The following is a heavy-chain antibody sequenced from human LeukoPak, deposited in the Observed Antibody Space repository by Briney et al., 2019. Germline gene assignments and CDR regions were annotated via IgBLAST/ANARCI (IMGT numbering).Heavy chain of an antibody. D-gene: IGHD3-10*01. J-gene: IGHJ6*03. CDR2: IHPKSGDT. CDR3: ARDTWFGNYYLDV. Sequence: ASVKVSCQASGYIFTAYYIHWVRQAPGQGLEWMGWIHPKSGDTKFPQRFQGRVTLTSDTTVNTIHMELNGLRSDDTATYYCARDTWFGNYYLDVWGSGTTVTVSS. CDR1: GYIFTAYY. V-gene: IGHV1-2*02.